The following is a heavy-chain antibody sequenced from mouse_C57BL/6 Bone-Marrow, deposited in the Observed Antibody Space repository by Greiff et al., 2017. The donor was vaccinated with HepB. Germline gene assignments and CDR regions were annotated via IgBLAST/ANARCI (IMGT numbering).Heavy chain of an antibody. CDR2: ISDGGSYT. CDR3: ARENSAGFAY. J-gene: IGHJ3*01. Sequence: EVKVEESGGGLVKPGGSLKLSCAASGFTFSSYAMSWVRQTPEKRLEWVATISDGGSYTYYPDNVKGRFTISRDNAKNNLYLQMSHLKSEDTAMYYCARENSAGFAYWGQGTLVTVSA. D-gene: IGHD5-2*01. CDR1: GFTFSSYA. V-gene: IGHV5-4*01.